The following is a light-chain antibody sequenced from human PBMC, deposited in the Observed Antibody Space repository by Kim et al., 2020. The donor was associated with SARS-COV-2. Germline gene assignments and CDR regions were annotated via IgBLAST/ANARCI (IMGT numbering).Light chain of an antibody. V-gene: IGLV3-25*02. CDR2: KDN. J-gene: IGLJ2*01. CDR3: QSVDSNDAYWV. CDR1: PLSKQA. Sequence: SYELTQTPSVSVSPGQTARITCSGDPLSKQAGYWYQKKPGQAPVLVIYKDNEKPSGIPERFSGSSSGTRVTLTISGVQAEDDADYYCQSVDSNDAYWVFGGGTQLTVL.